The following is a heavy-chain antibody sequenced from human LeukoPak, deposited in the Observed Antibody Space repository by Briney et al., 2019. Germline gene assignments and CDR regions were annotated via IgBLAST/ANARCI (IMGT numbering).Heavy chain of an antibody. CDR1: GYIFTSYG. CDR3: AREGVGTNPDFDY. D-gene: IGHD1-26*01. V-gene: IGHV7-4-1*02. CDR2: INTNTGNP. Sequence: GASVKVSCKASGYIFTSYGMNWVRQAPGQGLEWMGWINTNTGNPTYAQGFTGRFVFSLDTSVSTAYLQISSLKAEDTAIYYCAREGVGTNPDFDYWGQGTLVTVSS. J-gene: IGHJ4*02.